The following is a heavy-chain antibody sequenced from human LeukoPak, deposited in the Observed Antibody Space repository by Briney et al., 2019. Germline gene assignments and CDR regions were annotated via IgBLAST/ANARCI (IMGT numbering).Heavy chain of an antibody. Sequence: SETLSLTCAVYGGSFSGYYWIWIRQPPGKGLEWIGEINHGGSTNYNPSLKSRVTISVDTSKNQFSLNLSSVTAADTAVYYCARGGTMIRGVIPRDYWGQGTLVTVSS. CDR3: ARGGTMIRGVIPRDY. CDR1: GGSFSGYY. J-gene: IGHJ4*02. CDR2: INHGGST. D-gene: IGHD3-10*01. V-gene: IGHV4-34*01.